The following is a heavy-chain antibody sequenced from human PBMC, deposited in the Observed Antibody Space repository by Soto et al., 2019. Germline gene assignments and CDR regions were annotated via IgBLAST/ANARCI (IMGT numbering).Heavy chain of an antibody. CDR1: GYSFTSYW. Sequence: PGESLKISCKGSGYSFTSYWIGWVRQMPGKGLEWMGIIYPGDSDTRYSPSFQGQVTISADKSISTAYLQWSSLKASDTAMYYCVRHLTDFQDGMDVWGQGNTVTFSS. D-gene: IGHD3-3*01. CDR3: VRHLTDFQDGMDV. J-gene: IGHJ6*02. CDR2: IYPGDSDT. V-gene: IGHV5-51*01.